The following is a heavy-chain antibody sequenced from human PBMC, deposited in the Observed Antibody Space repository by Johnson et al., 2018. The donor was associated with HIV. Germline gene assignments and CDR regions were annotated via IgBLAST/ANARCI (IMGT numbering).Heavy chain of an antibody. CDR2: ISYDGSNK. J-gene: IGHJ3*02. D-gene: IGHD3-22*01. CDR3: ARERNMIVVDDDAFDI. Sequence: QVQLVESGGGVVQPGRSLRLSCAASGFTFSSYAMHWVRQAPGKGLEWVAVISYDGSNKYYADSVKGRFTISRYNSKTKLYLHMNSLRAEDTAVYYCARERNMIVVDDDAFDIWGQGTTVTVSS. CDR1: GFTFSSYA. V-gene: IGHV3-30-3*01.